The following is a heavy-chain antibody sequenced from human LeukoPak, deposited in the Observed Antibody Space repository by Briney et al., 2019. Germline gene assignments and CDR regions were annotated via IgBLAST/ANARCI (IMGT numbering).Heavy chain of an antibody. CDR2: IYYSGST. CDR1: GGSISSYY. V-gene: IGHV4-59*01. CDR3: ARAQYSGYPIRYYYYMDV. J-gene: IGHJ6*03. Sequence: SETLSLTCTVSGGSISSYYWSWIRQPPGKGLEWIGYIYYSGSTNYNRSLKSRVTISVDTSKNQFSLKLSSVTAADTAVYYCARAQYSGYPIRYYYYMDVWGKGTTVTVSS. D-gene: IGHD5-12*01.